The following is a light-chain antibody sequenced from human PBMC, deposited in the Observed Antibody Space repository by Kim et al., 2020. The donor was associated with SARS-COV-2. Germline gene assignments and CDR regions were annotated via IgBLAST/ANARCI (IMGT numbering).Light chain of an antibody. V-gene: IGKV1D-12*01. CDR3: QQANSFPRT. CDR2: AAS. CDR1: QGVIKW. J-gene: IGKJ1*01. Sequence: GSVGDRVTISCRASQGVIKWLAWYQQKPGKAPKLLIYAASSLQSGVPSRFSGSGSGTDFTLTISSLQAEDFATYYCQQANSFPRTFGQGTKVDIK.